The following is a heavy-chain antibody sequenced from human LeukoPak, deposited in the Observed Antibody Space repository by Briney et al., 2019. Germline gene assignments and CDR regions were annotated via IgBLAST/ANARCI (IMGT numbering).Heavy chain of an antibody. CDR3: AREARQSGYDPEPLDY. J-gene: IGHJ4*02. CDR2: IIPIFGTA. D-gene: IGHD3-3*01. Sequence: SVKVSCKASGGTFISYAISWVRQAPGQGLEWMGGIIPIFGTANYAQKFQGRVTITADESTSTAYMELSSLRSEDTAVYYCAREARQSGYDPEPLDYWGQGTLVTVSS. CDR1: GGTFISYA. V-gene: IGHV1-69*13.